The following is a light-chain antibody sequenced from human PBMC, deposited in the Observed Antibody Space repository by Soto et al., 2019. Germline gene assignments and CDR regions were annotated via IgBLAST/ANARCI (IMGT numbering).Light chain of an antibody. CDR2: KAS. Sequence: DIQMTQSPSTLSASVGDRVTITCRASQSINIWLAWYQQRPGKPPNLLIHKASTLESGVPSRFSGSGSGTEFTLTISGLQPDDFATYYCQQYNSYSAGTFGQGTKVEIK. CDR1: QSINIW. V-gene: IGKV1-5*03. CDR3: QQYNSYSAGT. J-gene: IGKJ1*01.